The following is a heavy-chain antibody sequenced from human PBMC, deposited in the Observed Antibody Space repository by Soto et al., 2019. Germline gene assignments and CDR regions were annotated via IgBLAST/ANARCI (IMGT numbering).Heavy chain of an antibody. V-gene: IGHV4-34*01. Sequence: QVQLQQWGAGLLKPSETLSLTCAVYGGSFSGYYWSWIRQPPGKGLEWIGEINQSGSTNYNPSLKSRVTISVDAPKNQFSLKLSSVTAADTAVYYCARGGRRKDYWGQGTLVTVSS. CDR1: GGSFSGYY. J-gene: IGHJ4*02. CDR2: INQSGST. CDR3: ARGGRRKDY.